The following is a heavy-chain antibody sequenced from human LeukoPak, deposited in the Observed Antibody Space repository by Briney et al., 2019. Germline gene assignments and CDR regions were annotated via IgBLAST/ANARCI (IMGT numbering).Heavy chain of an antibody. D-gene: IGHD2-15*01. CDR2: INHSGST. CDR3: ARRVEY. Sequence: SETLSLTCAAYGGSFSGYYWSWIRQPPGKGLEWIGEINHSGSTNYNPSLKSRVTISVDTSKNQFSLKLSSVTAADTAVYYCARRVEYWGQGTLVTVSS. CDR1: GGSFSGYY. J-gene: IGHJ4*02. V-gene: IGHV4-34*01.